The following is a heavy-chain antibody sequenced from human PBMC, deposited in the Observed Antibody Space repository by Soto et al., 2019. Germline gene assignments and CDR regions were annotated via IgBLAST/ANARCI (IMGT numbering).Heavy chain of an antibody. J-gene: IGHJ4*02. Sequence: QVLLVQSEAAVKKPGASVKVSCKASGYTFTLYYIHWVRQAPEQGLEWMGWINPNTGGTNSAQKFQGRVTMTRDTSIRTVYMELSGLRSDDTAVYYCARGGSWYDYWCQGTLVTVSS. CDR2: INPNTGGT. CDR3: ARGGSWYDY. CDR1: GYTFTLYY. V-gene: IGHV1-2*02. D-gene: IGHD6-13*01.